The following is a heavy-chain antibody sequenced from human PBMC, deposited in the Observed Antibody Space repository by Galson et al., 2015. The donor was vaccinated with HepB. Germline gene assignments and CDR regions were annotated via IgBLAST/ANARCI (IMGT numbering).Heavy chain of an antibody. V-gene: IGHV2-5*02. CDR3: AHTARYSNTWWSGHYFHY. D-gene: IGHD6-13*01. Sequence: PALVKPTQTLTLTCTLSGFSLSTSGMTVGWIRQPPGKALEWLAFIYWDDNKRYNPSLRNRLSISTDTSKTQVVLALTNVDPEDTATYYCAHTARYSNTWWSGHYFHYWGQGTLVTVS. J-gene: IGHJ4*02. CDR1: GFSLSTSGMT. CDR2: IYWDDNK.